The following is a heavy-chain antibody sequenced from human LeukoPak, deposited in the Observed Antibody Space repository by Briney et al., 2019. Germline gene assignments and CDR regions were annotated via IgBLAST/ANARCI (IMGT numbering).Heavy chain of an antibody. J-gene: IGHJ5*02. CDR3: ARSIAANTNWFDP. Sequence: GGSLRLSCAASGFTFSSYSMNWVRQAPGKGLEWVSSISSSSSYIYYADSVKGRFTISRDNAKNSLYLQMNSLRAEDTAVYYCARSIAANTNWFDPWGQGTLVTVSS. CDR2: ISSSSSYI. D-gene: IGHD2-15*01. V-gene: IGHV3-21*04. CDR1: GFTFSSYS.